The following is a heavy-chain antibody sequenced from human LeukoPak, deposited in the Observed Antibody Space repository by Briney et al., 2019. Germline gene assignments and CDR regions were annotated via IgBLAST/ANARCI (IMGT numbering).Heavy chain of an antibody. CDR3: VRHVRQDLVRYIDL. CDR1: GYSFTTYW. CDR2: INPGGSDI. D-gene: IGHD6-13*01. Sequence: GESLKISCKGSGYSFTTYWIGWVRQMPGKGLEWMGIINPGGSDIKYSPSFEGQATFSADRSINTVFLQWSSLKASDTAMYYCVRHVRQDLVRYIDLWGRGSLVTVSS. V-gene: IGHV5-51*01. J-gene: IGHJ2*01.